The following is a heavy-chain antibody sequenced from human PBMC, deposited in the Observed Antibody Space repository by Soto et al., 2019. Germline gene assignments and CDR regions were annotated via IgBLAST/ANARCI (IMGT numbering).Heavy chain of an antibody. CDR3: ASGDTPMVSDAFDI. CDR2: IIPIFGTA. D-gene: IGHD5-18*01. V-gene: IGHV1-69*13. J-gene: IGHJ3*02. Sequence: SVKVSCKASGGTFSSYAISWVRQAPGQGLEWMGGIIPIFGTANYAQKFQGRVTITADESTSTAYMELSSLRSEDTAVYYCASGDTPMVSDAFDIWGQGTMVTVSS. CDR1: GGTFSSYA.